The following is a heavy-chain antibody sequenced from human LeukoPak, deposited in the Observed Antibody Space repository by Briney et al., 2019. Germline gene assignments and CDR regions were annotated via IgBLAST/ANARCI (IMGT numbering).Heavy chain of an antibody. J-gene: IGHJ4*02. V-gene: IGHV1-24*01. CDR2: FDLEDGET. D-gene: IGHD3-9*01. CDR1: GYTFTSYY. CDR3: ATSYYDILTGYSAFDY. Sequence: ASVKVSCKASGYTFTSYYMHWVRQAPGKGLEWMGGFDLEDGETIYAQKFQGRVTMTEDTSTDTAYMELSSLRSEDTAVYCCATSYYDILTGYSAFDYWGQGTLVTVSS.